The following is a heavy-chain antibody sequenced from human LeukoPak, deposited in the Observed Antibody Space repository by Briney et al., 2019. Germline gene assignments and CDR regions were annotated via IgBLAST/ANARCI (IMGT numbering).Heavy chain of an antibody. D-gene: IGHD6-19*01. Sequence: SETLSLTCTVSGGSISGYYWSWIRQAPGKGLEWIGYIYDSGTTNYSPSLKSRVTISRDTSKNQFSLRLSSETAADTAVYYCARDSSRGSYYFDYWGQGTLVTVSS. J-gene: IGHJ4*02. V-gene: IGHV4-59*01. CDR1: GGSISGYY. CDR2: IYDSGTT. CDR3: ARDSSRGSYYFDY.